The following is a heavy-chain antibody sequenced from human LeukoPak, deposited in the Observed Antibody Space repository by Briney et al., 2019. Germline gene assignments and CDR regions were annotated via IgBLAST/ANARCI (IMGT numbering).Heavy chain of an antibody. CDR2: ISAYNGNT. Sequence: ASVNVSCKASGYTFTSYGISWGRQVPGQGLEWMGRISAYNGNTNYAQKLQGRVTMTTDTSTSTAYMELRSLRSDDTAVYYCARDWGSGWYVHYYYGMDVWGQGTTVTVSS. J-gene: IGHJ6*02. CDR3: ARDWGSGWYVHYYYGMDV. CDR1: GYTFTSYG. D-gene: IGHD6-19*01. V-gene: IGHV1-18*01.